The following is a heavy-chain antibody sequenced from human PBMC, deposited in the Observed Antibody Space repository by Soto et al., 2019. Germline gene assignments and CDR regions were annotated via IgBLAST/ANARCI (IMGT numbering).Heavy chain of an antibody. J-gene: IGHJ1*01. CDR3: AKGMAAAVYAS. Sequence: RRWVRQDPGQGVEWMGGIIPVFGTVNYAQKFEGRVTITADESTSTVFMEMSRLTSEDTSVYYCAKGMAAAVYASRGHRTPVPVS. CDR2: IIPVFGTV. V-gene: IGHV1-69*01. D-gene: IGHD2-15*01.